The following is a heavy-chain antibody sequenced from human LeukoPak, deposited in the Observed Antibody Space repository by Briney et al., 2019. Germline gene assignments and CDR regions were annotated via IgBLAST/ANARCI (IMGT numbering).Heavy chain of an antibody. CDR3: AGGGSSVSGKAIDY. CDR1: GYTFSDYY. V-gene: IGHV1-2*02. J-gene: IGHJ4*02. D-gene: IGHD6-19*01. Sequence: SVKVSCKASGYTFSDYYMHWVRQAPGQGLEWMGWINPKSGNTKYAQKFQGRVAMTRDASISTVYFDLSSLTSDDTAVYFCAGGGSSVSGKAIDYWGQGSLVTVST. CDR2: INPKSGNT.